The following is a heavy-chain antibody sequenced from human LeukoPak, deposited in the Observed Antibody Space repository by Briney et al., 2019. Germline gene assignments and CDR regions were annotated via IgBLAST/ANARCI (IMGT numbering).Heavy chain of an antibody. CDR1: GFTFSTYA. V-gene: IGHV3-21*01. CDR2: ISSSSSYI. Sequence: GGSLRLSCAASGFTFSTYAMGWVRQAPGKGLDWVSSISSSSSYIYYADSVKGRFTISRDNAKNSLYLQMNSLRAEDTAVYYCVRGSGYYYDTRGVDYWGQGTLVTVSS. CDR3: VRGSGYYYDTRGVDY. D-gene: IGHD3-22*01. J-gene: IGHJ4*02.